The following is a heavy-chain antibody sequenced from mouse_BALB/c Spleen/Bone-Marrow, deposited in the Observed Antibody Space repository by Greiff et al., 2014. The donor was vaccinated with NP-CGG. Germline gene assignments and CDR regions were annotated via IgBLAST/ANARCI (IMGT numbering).Heavy chain of an antibody. CDR1: GYSFSGYY. CDR3: ARCGSYVGGTMDY. V-gene: IGHV1-26*01. CDR2: VHPNNGGT. Sequence: EVQVVESGPDLVKPGASVKISCKASGYSFSGYYMHWVKQSHGKSLEWIGRVHPNNGGTSYNQKFKGKAILNVDMSSSTAYMEVRSLTSEDSAVYYCARCGSYVGGTMDYWGQGTSVTVSS. J-gene: IGHJ4*01. D-gene: IGHD1-1*02.